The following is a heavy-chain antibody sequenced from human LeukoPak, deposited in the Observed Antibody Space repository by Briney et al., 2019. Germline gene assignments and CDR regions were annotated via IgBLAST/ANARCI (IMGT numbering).Heavy chain of an antibody. D-gene: IGHD4-17*01. CDR2: ISAYNGST. CDR3: ARVGDYGDYGSGLDY. V-gene: IGHV1-18*01. J-gene: IGHJ4*02. Sequence: ASVKVSCKASGYTFTSYGISWVRQAPGQGLEWMGWISAYNGSTNYAQKFQGRVTMTTDTSTSTAYMELRSLRSDDTAVYYCARVGDYGDYGSGLDYWGQGTLVTVSS. CDR1: GYTFTSYG.